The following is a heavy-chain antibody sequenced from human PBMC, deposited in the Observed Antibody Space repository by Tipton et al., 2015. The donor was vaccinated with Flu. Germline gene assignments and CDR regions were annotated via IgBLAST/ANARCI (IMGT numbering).Heavy chain of an antibody. V-gene: IGHV4-4*07. CDR2: IYTSGTT. CDR3: VRGAGSGTHMVFDF. D-gene: IGHD3-10*01. J-gene: IGHJ4*02. Sequence: TLSLACTVSGGSIRSYYWSWIRQPAGKALEWVGRIYTSGTTKYNPSLKSRVTLSIDTSKNQFALNMISVTAADTAVYFCVRGAGSGTHMVFDFWGEGKLVTVSS. CDR1: GGSIRSYY.